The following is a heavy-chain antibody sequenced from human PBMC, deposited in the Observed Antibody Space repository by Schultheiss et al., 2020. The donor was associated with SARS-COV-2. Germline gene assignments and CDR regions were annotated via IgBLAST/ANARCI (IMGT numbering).Heavy chain of an antibody. CDR2: IYYSGST. CDR3: ARMLGYCSTTSCLTRFDP. Sequence: SETLSLTCTVSGGSISSYYWSWIRQPPGKGLEWIGYIYYSGSTNYNPSLKSRVTISVDKSKNQFSLKLSSVTAADTAVYYCARMLGYCSTTSCLTRFDPWGQGTLVTVSS. J-gene: IGHJ5*02. V-gene: IGHV4-59*01. D-gene: IGHD2-2*01. CDR1: GGSISSYY.